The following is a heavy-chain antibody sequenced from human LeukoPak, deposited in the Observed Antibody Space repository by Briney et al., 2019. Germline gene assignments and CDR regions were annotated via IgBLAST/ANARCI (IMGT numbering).Heavy chain of an antibody. V-gene: IGHV4-59*01. CDR2: IHYSGST. Sequence: SETLSLTCTVSGGSISSYYWSWIRQPPGKGLEWIGYIHYSGSTNYNPSLKSRVTISVDTSKNQFSLKLSSVTAADTAVYYCARGFGWGSALYWYFDHWGRGTLVTVSS. D-gene: IGHD7-27*01. J-gene: IGHJ2*01. CDR1: GGSISSYY. CDR3: ARGFGWGSALYWYFDH.